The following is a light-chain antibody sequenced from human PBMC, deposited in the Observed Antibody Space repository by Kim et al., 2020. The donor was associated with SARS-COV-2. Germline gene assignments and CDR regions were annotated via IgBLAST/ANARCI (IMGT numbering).Light chain of an antibody. Sequence: GQSVNISCPGTSSDVGLYNYVSWYQQHPGKAPNLMIYDVTKRPSGVPDRFSGSKSGNTASLTISGLRAEDETDYYCSSYAGSYTWVFGGGTKLTVL. V-gene: IGLV2-11*01. J-gene: IGLJ3*02. CDR1: SSDVGLYNY. CDR2: DVT. CDR3: SSYAGSYTWV.